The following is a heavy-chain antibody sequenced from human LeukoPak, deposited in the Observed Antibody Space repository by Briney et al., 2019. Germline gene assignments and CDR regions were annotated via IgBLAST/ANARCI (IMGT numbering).Heavy chain of an antibody. Sequence: GGSLRLSCAASGFTFSSYWMSWVRQAPGKGLEWVANIKQDGSEKYYVDSVKGRFTISRDNAKNSLYLQMNSLRAEDTAVYYCARAARGRAATPFYWGQGTLVTVSS. CDR2: IKQDGSEK. D-gene: IGHD2-15*01. J-gene: IGHJ4*02. CDR3: ARAARGRAATPFY. V-gene: IGHV3-7*01. CDR1: GFTFSSYW.